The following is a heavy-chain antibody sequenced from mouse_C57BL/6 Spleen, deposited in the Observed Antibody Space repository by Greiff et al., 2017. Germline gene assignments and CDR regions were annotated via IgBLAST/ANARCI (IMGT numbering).Heavy chain of an antibody. CDR3: ARGHYGNYEEWFAY. CDR1: GFTFSDYG. J-gene: IGHJ3*01. Sequence: DVKLVESGGGLVKPGGSLKLSCAASGFTFSDYGMHWVRQAPEKGLEWVAYISSGSSTIYYADTVKGRFTISRDNAKNTLFLQMTSLRSEDTAMYYCARGHYGNYEEWFAYWGQGTLVTVSA. D-gene: IGHD2-1*01. V-gene: IGHV5-17*01. CDR2: ISSGSSTI.